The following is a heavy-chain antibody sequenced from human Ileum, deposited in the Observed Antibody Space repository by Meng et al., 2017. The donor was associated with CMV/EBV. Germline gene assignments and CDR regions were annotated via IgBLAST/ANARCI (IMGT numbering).Heavy chain of an antibody. V-gene: IGHV1-8*01. D-gene: IGHD6-13*01. CDR3: ARGPETSTWYRKSKLDF. CDR1: YTFANYD. Sequence: YTFANYDINWVRQATGQGLEWMGWMSPDSGNTGYAQKFRGRVSMTRNTSINTAYMELSSLRSDDTAVYYCARGPETSTWYRKSKLDFWGLGTLVTVSS. CDR2: MSPDSGNT. J-gene: IGHJ4*02.